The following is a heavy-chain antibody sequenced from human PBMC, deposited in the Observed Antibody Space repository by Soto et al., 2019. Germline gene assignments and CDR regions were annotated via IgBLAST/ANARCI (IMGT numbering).Heavy chain of an antibody. J-gene: IGHJ5*02. CDR2: INPNSGGT. D-gene: IGHD2-15*01. V-gene: IGHV1-2*02. Sequence: ASVKVSCKASGYTFTDYYIHWVRQAPGQGLEWMGWINPNSGGTNYAQKFQGRVTMTRDTSISTAYMELSRLISADTAVYYCAIGDVGVVDSYDPWGQGALVTVSS. CDR3: AIGDVGVVDSYDP. CDR1: GYTFTDYY.